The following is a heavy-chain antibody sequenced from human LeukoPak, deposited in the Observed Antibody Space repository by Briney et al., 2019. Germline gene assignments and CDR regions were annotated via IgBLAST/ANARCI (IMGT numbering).Heavy chain of an antibody. Sequence: GGCLRLSCTASGFTFSSYGLNWVRQAPGKGLEWVSFIDTSGSYIYYGDSLNGRVTSSRDNAKNSQYLQMKSLRDDDTAVYYGARVAEIQLWLRSAFGFWGQGTRVTVSS. CDR1: GFTFSSYG. V-gene: IGHV3-21*01. CDR2: IDTSGSYI. CDR3: ARVAEIQLWLRSAFGF. D-gene: IGHD5-18*01. J-gene: IGHJ4*02.